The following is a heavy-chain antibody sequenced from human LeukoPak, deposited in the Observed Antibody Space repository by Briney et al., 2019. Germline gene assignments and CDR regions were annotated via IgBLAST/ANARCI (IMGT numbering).Heavy chain of an antibody. D-gene: IGHD3-22*01. CDR1: GFTFDDYG. J-gene: IGHJ3*02. CDR3: ARDRIYYYDSSGYLDAFDI. CDR2: FNWNGGST. Sequence: PGGSLRLSCAASGFTFDDYGMSWVRQAPGKGLQWVSGFNWNGGSTGYADSVKGRFSISRDNAMNTLYLQMNSLRAEDTALYYCARDRIYYYDSSGYLDAFDIWGQGTMVTVSS. V-gene: IGHV3-20*04.